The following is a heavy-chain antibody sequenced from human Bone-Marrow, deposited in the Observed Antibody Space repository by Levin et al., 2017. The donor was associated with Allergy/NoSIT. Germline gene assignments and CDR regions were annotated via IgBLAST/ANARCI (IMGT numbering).Heavy chain of an antibody. CDR3: ARDQGDLDMDV. V-gene: IGHV3-33*01. Sequence: PGGSLRLSCAASGFTFSSYGMHWVRQAPGKGLEWVAVIWYDGSNKYYADSVKGRFTISRDNSKNTLYLQMNSLRAEDTAVYYCARDQGDLDMDVWGKGTTVTVSS. CDR2: IWYDGSNK. CDR1: GFTFSSYG. J-gene: IGHJ6*03.